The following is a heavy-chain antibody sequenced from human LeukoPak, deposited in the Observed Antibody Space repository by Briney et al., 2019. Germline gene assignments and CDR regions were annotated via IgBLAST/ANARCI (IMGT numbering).Heavy chain of an antibody. Sequence: ASVKVSCKASGYTFTGYYMHWVRQAPGQGLEWMGWINPNSGGANYAQKFQGRVTMTRDTSISTAYMELSRLRSDDTAVYYCARVAGNCGGDCYRLVYWGQGTLVTVPS. J-gene: IGHJ4*02. CDR3: ARVAGNCGGDCYRLVY. CDR2: INPNSGGA. CDR1: GYTFTGYY. V-gene: IGHV1-2*02. D-gene: IGHD2-21*01.